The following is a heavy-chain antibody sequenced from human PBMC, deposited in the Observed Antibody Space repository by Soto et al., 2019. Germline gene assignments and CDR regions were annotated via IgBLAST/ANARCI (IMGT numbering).Heavy chain of an antibody. J-gene: IGHJ4*02. CDR3: AREALCGADCYFFEY. CDR1: GFTFRNSE. Sequence: GGSLRLSCAGSGFTFRNSEMFWVRQAPGKGLEWVSKINYSGSNIYYSKSVKGRFTISRDNAKNSLYLQMKSLTDEDTAIYFCAREALCGADCYFFEYCGQGTLVTVYS. D-gene: IGHD2-21*02. V-gene: IGHV3-48*03. CDR2: INYSGSNI.